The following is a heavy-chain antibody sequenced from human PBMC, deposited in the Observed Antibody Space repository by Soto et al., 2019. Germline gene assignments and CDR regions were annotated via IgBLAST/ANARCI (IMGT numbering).Heavy chain of an antibody. D-gene: IGHD6-13*01. CDR3: ARDGIEAENRMDNWFDP. CDR1: GGTFSSYA. V-gene: IGHV1-69*01. Sequence: QVQLVQSGAEVKKPGSSVKVSCKASGGTFSSYAISWVRQAPGQGLEWMGGIIPIFGTANYAQKFQGSVTITADESTSTDSTELSSRRAEDTAVYYCARDGIEAENRMDNWFDPWGQGTLVTVSS. CDR2: IIPIFGTA. J-gene: IGHJ5*02.